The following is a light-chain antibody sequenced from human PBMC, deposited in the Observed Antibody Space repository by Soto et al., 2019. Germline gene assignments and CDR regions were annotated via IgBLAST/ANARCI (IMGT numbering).Light chain of an antibody. CDR3: QQYNSYWT. J-gene: IGKJ1*01. Sequence: VIWMTQSPSLLSASTGDRVTISCRMSQGISSYLAWYQQKPGKAPKLLIYDASSLESRVPSRFSGSGSGTEFTLTISSLQPDDFATYYCQQYNSYWTFGQGTKVDI. V-gene: IGKV1D-8*03. CDR2: DAS. CDR1: QGISSY.